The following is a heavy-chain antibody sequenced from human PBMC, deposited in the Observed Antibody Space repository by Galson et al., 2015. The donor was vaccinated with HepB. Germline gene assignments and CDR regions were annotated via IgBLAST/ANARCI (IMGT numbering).Heavy chain of an antibody. CDR1: GYSFTSYW. CDR3: ARQGHYYDSSGYYFQH. V-gene: IGHV5-51*01. J-gene: IGHJ1*01. CDR2: IYPGDSDT. D-gene: IGHD3-22*01. Sequence: QSGAEVKKPGESLKISCKGSGYSFTSYWIGWVRQMPGKGLEWMGIIYPGDSDTRYSPSFQGQVTISADKSISTAYLQWSSLKASDTAMYYCARQGHYYDSSGYYFQHWGQGTLVTVSS.